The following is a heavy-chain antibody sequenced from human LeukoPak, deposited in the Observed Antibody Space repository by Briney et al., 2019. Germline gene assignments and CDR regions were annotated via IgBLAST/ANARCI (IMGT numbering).Heavy chain of an antibody. V-gene: IGHV4-4*02. CDR2: IYHSGST. D-gene: IGHD5-18*01. Sequence: PSETLSLTCAVSGGSLSSSNWWSWVRQPPGKGLEWIGEIYHSGSTNYNPSLKSRVTISVDKSKNQLSLKLSSVTAAETAVYYCARPVGYSYGMIDYWGQGTLVTVSS. CDR1: GGSLSSSNW. CDR3: ARPVGYSYGMIDY. J-gene: IGHJ4*02.